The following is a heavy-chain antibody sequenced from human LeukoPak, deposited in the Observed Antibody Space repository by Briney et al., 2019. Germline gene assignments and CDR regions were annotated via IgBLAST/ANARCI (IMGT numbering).Heavy chain of an antibody. CDR2: ISRSSSTI. CDR1: GFTFSSSD. CDR3: ASGYNWNFEFDY. D-gene: IGHD1-7*01. Sequence: GGSLRLSCAASGFTFSSSDMNWVRQAPGKGLEWISYISRSSSTIYYAGSVKGRFTISRDNAKNSLYLQMNSLRAEDTAVYYCASGYNWNFEFDYWGQGTLVTVSS. J-gene: IGHJ4*02. V-gene: IGHV3-48*01.